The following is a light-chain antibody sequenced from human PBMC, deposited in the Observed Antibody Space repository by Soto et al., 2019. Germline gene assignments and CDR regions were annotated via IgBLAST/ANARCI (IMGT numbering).Light chain of an antibody. Sequence: SYELTQPPSVSVAPGQTARITCGGNDIGSKSVHWYQQKAGQGPVLVVYDDSDRPSGIPERFSGSNSGNTATLTISRVEAGDEADYYCQVWDSTNDHYVFGTGNKLTVL. CDR2: DDS. V-gene: IGLV3-21*02. CDR1: DIGSKS. CDR3: QVWDSTNDHYV. J-gene: IGLJ1*01.